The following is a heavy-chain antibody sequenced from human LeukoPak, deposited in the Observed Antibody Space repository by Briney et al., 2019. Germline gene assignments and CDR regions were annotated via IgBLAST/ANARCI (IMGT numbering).Heavy chain of an antibody. V-gene: IGHV1-2*02. CDR3: ARPGGNSGVEQIDY. CDR1: GYTFTGYY. Sequence: VASVKVSCKASGYTFTGYYTHWVRQAPGQGLEWMGWINPNSGGTNYAQKFQGRVTMTRDTSISTAYMELSRLRSDDTAVYYCARPGGNSGVEQIDYWGQGTLVTVSS. J-gene: IGHJ4*02. CDR2: INPNSGGT. D-gene: IGHD2-21*02.